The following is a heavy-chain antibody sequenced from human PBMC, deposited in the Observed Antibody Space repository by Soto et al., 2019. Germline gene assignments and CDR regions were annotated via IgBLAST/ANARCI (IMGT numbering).Heavy chain of an antibody. CDR1: GGSISSGDYY. D-gene: IGHD6-6*01. Sequence: PSETLSLTCTVSGGSISSGDYYWSWIRQSPGKGLEWIGYIYYSGSTYYNPSLKSRVTISVDTSKNQFSLKLSSVTAADTAVYYCARGRQLELRYYYGMDVWGQGTTVTVSS. CDR3: ARGRQLELRYYYGMDV. V-gene: IGHV4-30-4*01. CDR2: IYYSGST. J-gene: IGHJ6*02.